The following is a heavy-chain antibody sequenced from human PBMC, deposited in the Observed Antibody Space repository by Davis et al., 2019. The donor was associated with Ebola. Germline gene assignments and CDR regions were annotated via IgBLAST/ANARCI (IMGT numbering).Heavy chain of an antibody. V-gene: IGHV4-30-2*01. J-gene: IGHJ4*02. CDR1: GYSISSGGYS. D-gene: IGHD2-8*01. CDR3: ARRATNYNYFDY. Sequence: SETLSLTCTVSGYSISSGGYSWSWIRQPPGKGLEWIGYIYHSGSTYYNPSLESRVTMSVDTSKNQFSLKLSSVTAADTAVYYCARRATNYNYFDYWGQGTLVTVSS. CDR2: IYHSGST.